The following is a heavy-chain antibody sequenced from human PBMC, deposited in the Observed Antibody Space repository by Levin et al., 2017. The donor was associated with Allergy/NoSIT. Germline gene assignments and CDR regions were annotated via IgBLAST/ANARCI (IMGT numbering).Heavy chain of an antibody. D-gene: IGHD4-11*01. J-gene: IGHJ4*02. Sequence: GGSLRLSCAASGFTFSNYSMNWVRQAPGKGLEWVSSISSRSSNIYYADSVKGRFTISRDNAKNSLYLQMTSLRAEDTAVYYCARDSTAVSSDYWGQGTLLTVSS. CDR3: ARDSTAVSSDY. CDR2: ISSRSSNI. V-gene: IGHV3-21*01. CDR1: GFTFSNYS.